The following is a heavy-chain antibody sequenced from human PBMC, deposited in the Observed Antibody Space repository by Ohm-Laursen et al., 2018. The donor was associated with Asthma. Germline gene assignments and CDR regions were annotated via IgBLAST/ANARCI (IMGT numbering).Heavy chain of an antibody. Sequence: TLSLTCTVSGDSISSGGYYWNWIRQFPGKGLEWIGNIYYSGSTYYNPSLKRRVSISVDTSKNQFSLKLSSVTAADTAVYYCARVRDFWSGYYLWKYFDYWGQGTLVTVSS. CDR3: ARVRDFWSGYYLWKYFDY. CDR2: IYYSGST. D-gene: IGHD3-3*01. V-gene: IGHV4-31*03. CDR1: GDSISSGGYY. J-gene: IGHJ4*02.